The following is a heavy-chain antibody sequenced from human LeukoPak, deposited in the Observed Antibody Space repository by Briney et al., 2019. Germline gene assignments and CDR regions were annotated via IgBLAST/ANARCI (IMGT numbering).Heavy chain of an antibody. CDR3: ARDDPKLKADY. CDR1: GGSISSSSYY. Sequence: SETLSLTCTVSGGSISSSSYYWGWIRQPPGKGLEWIGSIYYSGSTYYNPSLESRVTISVDASKNQFSLKVSSVTAADTAVYYCARDDPKLKADYWGQGTLVTVSS. J-gene: IGHJ4*02. CDR2: IYYSGST. D-gene: IGHD4-23*01. V-gene: IGHV4-39*07.